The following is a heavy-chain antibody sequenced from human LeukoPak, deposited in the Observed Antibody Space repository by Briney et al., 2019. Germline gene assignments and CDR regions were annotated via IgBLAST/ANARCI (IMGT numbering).Heavy chain of an antibody. CDR1: GYTFTGYY. V-gene: IGHV1-2*02. D-gene: IGHD3-22*01. Sequence: ASVKVSCKASGYTFTGYYIHWVRQAPGQGLEWMGWINPNSGGTNYAQKFQGRVTMTRDTSISTAYMELSRLRSDDTAVYYCARNFYFESSGYYHYWGQGTLVTVSS. J-gene: IGHJ4*02. CDR2: INPNSGGT. CDR3: ARNFYFESSGYYHY.